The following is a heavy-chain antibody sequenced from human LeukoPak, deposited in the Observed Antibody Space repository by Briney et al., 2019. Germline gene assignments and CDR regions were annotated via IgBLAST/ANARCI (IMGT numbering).Heavy chain of an antibody. D-gene: IGHD3-22*01. CDR1: GYTFTSYY. V-gene: IGHV1-46*01. CDR3: ARTTYYDSNTCDY. Sequence: ASVKVSCKASGYTFTSYYIHWVRQAPGPGQGLEWMGKISPSGGSTRYAQKFQGRVTMTRDTFTSTVYMELSSLRSEDTAVYYCARTTYYDSNTCDYWGQGTLVTVSS. CDR2: ISPSGGST. J-gene: IGHJ4*02.